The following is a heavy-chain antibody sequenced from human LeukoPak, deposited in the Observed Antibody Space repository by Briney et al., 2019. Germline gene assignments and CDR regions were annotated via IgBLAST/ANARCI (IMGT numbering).Heavy chain of an antibody. Sequence: GGSLRLSCAAPGFTFSSYAMSWVRQAPGKGLEWVSAISGSGGSTYYADSVKGRFTISRDNSKSTLYLQMNSLRAEDTAVYYCAKGARYDSSFDYWGQGTLVTVSS. V-gene: IGHV3-23*01. CDR1: GFTFSSYA. CDR2: ISGSGGST. D-gene: IGHD3-22*01. J-gene: IGHJ4*02. CDR3: AKGARYDSSFDY.